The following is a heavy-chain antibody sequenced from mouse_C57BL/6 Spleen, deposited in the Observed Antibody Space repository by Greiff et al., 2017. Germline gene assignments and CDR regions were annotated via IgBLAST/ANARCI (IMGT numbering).Heavy chain of an antibody. CDR3: AREGASDGYYAFAY. D-gene: IGHD2-3*01. CDR2: INPNNGGT. J-gene: IGHJ3*01. V-gene: IGHV1-26*01. CDR1: GYTFTDYY. Sequence: EVQLQQSGPELVKPGASVKISCKASGYTFTDYYMNWVKQSHGKSLEWIGDINPNNGGTSYNQKFKGKATLTVDKSSSTAYMELRSLTSEDSAVYYCAREGASDGYYAFAYWGQGTLVTVSA.